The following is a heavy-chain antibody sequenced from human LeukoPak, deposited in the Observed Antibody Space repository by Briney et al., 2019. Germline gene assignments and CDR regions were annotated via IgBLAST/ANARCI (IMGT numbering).Heavy chain of an antibody. Sequence: EGSLRPSCAASGFTFSDYYMSWIRQAPGKGLEWVSYISSSGSTIYYADSVKGRFTISRDNAKNSLYLQMNSLRAEDTAVYYCARVWYYDYVWGSYRYEGGFDYWGQGTLVTVSS. CDR3: ARVWYYDYVWGSYRYEGGFDY. CDR2: ISSSGSTI. D-gene: IGHD3-16*02. J-gene: IGHJ4*02. V-gene: IGHV3-11*04. CDR1: GFTFSDYY.